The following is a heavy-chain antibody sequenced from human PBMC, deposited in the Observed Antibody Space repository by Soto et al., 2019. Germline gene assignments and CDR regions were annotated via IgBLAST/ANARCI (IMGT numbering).Heavy chain of an antibody. V-gene: IGHV3-23*01. CDR2: ISGSGWST. D-gene: IGHD3-9*01. CDR1: GFTFSNYA. J-gene: IGHJ6*02. CDR3: AKGFYFDWPTNYAMDV. Sequence: GGSLRLSCAASGFTFSNYAMTWVRQAPGKGLEWVSGISGSGWSTYYADSVKGRFTVSRDNSKNTVYLQINSLRAEDTAVYYCAKGFYFDWPTNYAMDVWGQGTTVTVSS.